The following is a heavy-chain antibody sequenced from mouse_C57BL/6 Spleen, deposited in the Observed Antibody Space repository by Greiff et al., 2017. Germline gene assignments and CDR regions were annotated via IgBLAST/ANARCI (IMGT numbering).Heavy chain of an antibody. Sequence: QVQLQQPGAELVMPGASVKLSCKASGYTFTSYWMHWVKQRPGQGLEWIGEIDPSDSYTNYNHKFKGKSTLTVDKSSSTAYMQLSSLTSEDSAVYYCARMGGIYDYDKGYYFDYWGQGTTLTVSS. V-gene: IGHV1-69*01. CDR3: ARMGGIYDYDKGYYFDY. D-gene: IGHD2-4*01. J-gene: IGHJ2*01. CDR2: IDPSDSYT. CDR1: GYTFTSYW.